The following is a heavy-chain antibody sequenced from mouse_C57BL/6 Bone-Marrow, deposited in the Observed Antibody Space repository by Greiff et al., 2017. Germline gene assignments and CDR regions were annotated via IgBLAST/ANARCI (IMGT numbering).Heavy chain of an antibody. J-gene: IGHJ4*01. Sequence: EVQLQQSGAELVRPGASVTLSCTASGFNIKDDYMHWVKQRPEQGLEWIGWLDPENGDTEYASKFQGKATITADTSSNTAYLQLSSLTSEDTAVSYGTTASMDYWGQGTSVTVSS. V-gene: IGHV14-4*01. CDR1: GFNIKDDY. CDR3: TTASMDY. CDR2: LDPENGDT.